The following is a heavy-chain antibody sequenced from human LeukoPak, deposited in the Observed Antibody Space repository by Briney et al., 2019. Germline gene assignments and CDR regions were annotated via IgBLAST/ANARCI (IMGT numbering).Heavy chain of an antibody. CDR3: AKDKSPHARPTYFDY. J-gene: IGHJ4*02. D-gene: IGHD6-6*01. Sequence: GRSLRLSCAASGFTFDDYAMHWVRPAPGKGLEWVSGISWNSGSIGYADSVKGRFTISRDNAKNSLYLQMNSLRSEDTALYYCAKDKSPHARPTYFDYWGQGTLVTVSS. V-gene: IGHV3-9*01. CDR1: GFTFDDYA. CDR2: ISWNSGSI.